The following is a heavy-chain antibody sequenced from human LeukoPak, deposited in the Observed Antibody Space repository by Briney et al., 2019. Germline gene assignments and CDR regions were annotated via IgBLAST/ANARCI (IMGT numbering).Heavy chain of an antibody. CDR3: ARILRYSSSWPNWFDP. CDR1: GYTFTGYY. J-gene: IGHJ5*02. Sequence: ASVKVSCKASGYTFTGYYMHWVRQAPGQGLEGMGWINPNSGGTNYAQKFQGRVTMTRDTSISTAYMELSRLRSDDTAVYYCARILRYSSSWPNWFDPWGQGTLVTVSS. V-gene: IGHV1-2*02. CDR2: INPNSGGT. D-gene: IGHD6-13*01.